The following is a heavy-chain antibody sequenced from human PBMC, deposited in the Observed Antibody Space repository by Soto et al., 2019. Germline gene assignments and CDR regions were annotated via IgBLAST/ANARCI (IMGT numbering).Heavy chain of an antibody. CDR1: GGSVNGYY. CDR3: ATRITVFGLLIPPFDP. CDR2: INHTGGT. D-gene: IGHD1-20*01. J-gene: IGHJ5*02. Sequence: QVHLQQWGAGLLKPSETLSLTCAVYGGSVNGYYWYWIRQPPGKGLEWIGEINHTGGTHYNTTLKSRVTMSVDTSKNEFPLRLSSVTAADTAIYYCATRITVFGLLIPPFDPWGQGTQVTVSS. V-gene: IGHV4-34*02.